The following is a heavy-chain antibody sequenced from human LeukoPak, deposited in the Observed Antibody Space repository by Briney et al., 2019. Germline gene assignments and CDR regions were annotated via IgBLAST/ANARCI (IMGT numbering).Heavy chain of an antibody. CDR3: ARGQWLPVFDF. J-gene: IGHJ4*02. V-gene: IGHV4-61*02. CDR2: IYATGST. CDR1: GGSINSGNFY. D-gene: IGHD3-22*01. Sequence: SQTLSLTCTVSGGSINSGNFYWSWIRQPAGEGLEWIGRIYATGSTSYNPSLESRVTISIDTSKNQFSLNLNSVTAADTAVYYCARGQWLPVFDFWGQGTLVTVSS.